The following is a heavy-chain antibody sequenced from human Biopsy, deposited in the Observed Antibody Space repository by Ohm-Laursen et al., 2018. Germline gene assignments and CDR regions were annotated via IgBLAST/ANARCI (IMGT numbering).Heavy chain of an antibody. CDR1: GGSISSFY. V-gene: IGHV4-59*08. D-gene: IGHD2-15*01. CDR3: ARRGSGGRSFDH. J-gene: IGHJ4*02. CDR2: ISDSGST. Sequence: SQTLSLTCAVSGGSISSFYWTWIRQPPGKGPEWIGEISDSGSTNYKPSLKSRVIISVDTSKNQFSLNLSSVTAADTAVYYCARRGSGGRSFDHWGQGTLVTVSS.